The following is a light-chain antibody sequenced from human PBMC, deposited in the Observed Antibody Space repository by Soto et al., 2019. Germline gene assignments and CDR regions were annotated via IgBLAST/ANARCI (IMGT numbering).Light chain of an antibody. CDR3: QQYQSYPWT. CDR1: QTISGW. CDR2: DAS. V-gene: IGKV1-5*01. Sequence: DIQMTQSPSTLSASVGDGVTITCRASQTISGWLAWYRQKPGRAPKLLIHDASSLESGVPSRFSGSGSGTEFTLTINSLQPDDSATYYCQQYQSYPWTFGQGTQVDIK. J-gene: IGKJ1*01.